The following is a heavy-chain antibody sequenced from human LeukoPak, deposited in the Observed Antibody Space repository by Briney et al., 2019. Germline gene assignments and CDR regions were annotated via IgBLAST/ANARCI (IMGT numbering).Heavy chain of an antibody. Sequence: VKVSCKASGYTFTGYYMHWVRQAPGQGLEWMGWINPNSGGTNYAQKFQGRVTMTRDTSISTAYMELSRLRSDDTAVYYCARARGNDLLSDFDYWGQGTLVTVSS. V-gene: IGHV1-2*02. CDR2: INPNSGGT. J-gene: IGHJ4*02. CDR3: ARARGNDLLSDFDY. D-gene: IGHD1-26*01. CDR1: GYTFTGYY.